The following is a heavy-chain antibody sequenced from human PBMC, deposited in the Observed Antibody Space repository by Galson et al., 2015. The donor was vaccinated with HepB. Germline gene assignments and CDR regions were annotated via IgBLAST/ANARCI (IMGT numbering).Heavy chain of an antibody. V-gene: IGHV3-30*18. CDR2: ISYDGSNK. Sequence: SLRLSCAASGFTFSSYGMHWVGQAPGKGLEWVAVISYDGSNKYYADSVKGRFTISRDNSKNTLYPQMNSLRAEDTAVYYCAKDWLPYGDLDYYYGMDVWGQGTTVTVSS. CDR3: AKDWLPYGDLDYYYGMDV. CDR1: GFTFSSYG. D-gene: IGHD4-17*01. J-gene: IGHJ6*02.